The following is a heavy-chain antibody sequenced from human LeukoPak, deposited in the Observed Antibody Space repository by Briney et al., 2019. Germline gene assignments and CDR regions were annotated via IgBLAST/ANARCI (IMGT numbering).Heavy chain of an antibody. CDR1: GFTFSTFA. CDR2: IFPSGGEI. Sequence: GGSLRLSCAASGFTFSTFAMIWVRQPPGKGLEWVSSIFPSGGEIHYADSVKGRFTISRDNSKNTLYLQMNSLRAEDTAVYYCAKDRAYCSGGSCYYNWFDPWGQGTLVTVSS. CDR3: AKDRAYCSGGSCYYNWFDP. D-gene: IGHD2-15*01. V-gene: IGHV3-23*01. J-gene: IGHJ5*02.